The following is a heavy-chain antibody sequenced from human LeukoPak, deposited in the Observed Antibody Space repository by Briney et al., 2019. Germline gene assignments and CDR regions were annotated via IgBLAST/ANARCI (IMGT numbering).Heavy chain of an antibody. Sequence: WASVNVSCTASGYTFTIYAMSWVRQAPGQGLEWMGWINTNTGNPTYAQGFTGRFVFSLDTSVSTAYLQISSLKAEDTAVYYCARGPLASYYDFWSGYYPYNWFDPWGQGTLVTVSS. CDR3: ARGPLASYYDFWSGYYPYNWFDP. V-gene: IGHV7-4-1*02. D-gene: IGHD3-3*01. CDR2: INTNTGNP. J-gene: IGHJ5*02. CDR1: GYTFTIYA.